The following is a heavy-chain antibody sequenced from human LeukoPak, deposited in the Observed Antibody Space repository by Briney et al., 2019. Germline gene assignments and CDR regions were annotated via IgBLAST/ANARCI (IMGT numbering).Heavy chain of an antibody. CDR3: ARPRLYYYGSGSFFDP. V-gene: IGHV4-38-2*02. J-gene: IGHJ5*02. CDR1: GYSISSGYY. CDR2: IYHSGST. Sequence: PSETLSLTCTVSGYSISSGYYWGWIRQPPGKGLEWIGSIYHSGSTYYNPSLKSRVTISVDTSKNQFSLKLSSVTAADTAVYYCARPRLYYYGSGSFFDPWGQGTLVTVSS. D-gene: IGHD3-10*01.